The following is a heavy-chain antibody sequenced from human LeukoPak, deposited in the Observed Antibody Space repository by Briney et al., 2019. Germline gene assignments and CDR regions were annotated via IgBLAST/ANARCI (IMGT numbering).Heavy chain of an antibody. V-gene: IGHV4-59*08. J-gene: IGHJ4*02. Sequence: KTSETLSLTCTVSGGSISSYYWSWIRQPPGKGLEWIGYIYYSGSTKYSPSLKSRVTISVDTSKNQFSLKLSSVTAADTAVYYCARHLPKWGWDYWGQGTLVTVSS. D-gene: IGHD1-26*01. CDR3: ARHLPKWGWDY. CDR2: IYYSGST. CDR1: GGSISSYY.